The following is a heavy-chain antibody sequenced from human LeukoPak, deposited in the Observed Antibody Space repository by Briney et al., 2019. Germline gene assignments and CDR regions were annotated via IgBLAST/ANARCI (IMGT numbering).Heavy chain of an antibody. D-gene: IGHD3-10*01. CDR3: ARGGGSGSYYNVSWFDP. Sequence: PSETLSLTCAVYGGSFSGYYWSWIRQPPGKGLEWIGEINHSGSTNYNPSLKSRVTLSVDTSKNQFSLKLSSVTAADTAVYYCARGGGSGSYYNVSWFDPWGQGTLVTVSS. V-gene: IGHV4-34*01. J-gene: IGHJ5*02. CDR1: GGSFSGYY. CDR2: INHSGST.